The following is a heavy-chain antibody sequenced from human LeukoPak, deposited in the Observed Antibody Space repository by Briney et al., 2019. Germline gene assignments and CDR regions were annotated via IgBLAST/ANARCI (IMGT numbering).Heavy chain of an antibody. CDR1: GGTFSSYA. CDR2: IIPIFGTA. Sequence: SVKVSCKASGGTFSSYAISWVRQAPGQGLEWMGGIIPIFGTANYAQKFQGRVTITTDESTSTAYMELSSLRSEDTTVYYCARGAWCSGGSCYSELNYYYYMDVWGKGTTVTVSS. V-gene: IGHV1-69*05. CDR3: ARGAWCSGGSCYSELNYYYYMDV. D-gene: IGHD2-15*01. J-gene: IGHJ6*03.